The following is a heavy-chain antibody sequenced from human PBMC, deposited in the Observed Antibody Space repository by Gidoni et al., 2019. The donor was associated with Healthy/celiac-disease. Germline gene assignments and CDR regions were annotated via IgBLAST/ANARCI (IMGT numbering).Heavy chain of an antibody. V-gene: IGHV4-30-4*01. CDR1: GGSISSGDSY. CDR3: ARGYGSGSYYIRYNWFDP. D-gene: IGHD3-10*01. Sequence: QVQLQESGPGLVKPSQTLSLTCTVSGGSISSGDSYWSWIRQPPGKGLEWIGYIYYSGSTYYNPSLKSRVTISVDTSKNQFSLKLSSVTAADTAVYYCARGYGSGSYYIRYNWFDPWGQGTLVTVSS. J-gene: IGHJ5*02. CDR2: IYYSGST.